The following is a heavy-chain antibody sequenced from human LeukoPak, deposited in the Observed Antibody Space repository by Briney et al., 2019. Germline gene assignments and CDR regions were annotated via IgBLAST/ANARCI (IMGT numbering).Heavy chain of an antibody. CDR3: ATPPTEYCSSTSCYTFDY. D-gene: IGHD2-2*02. CDR1: GYTLTELS. CDR2: FDPEDGET. V-gene: IGHV1-24*01. Sequence: GASVKVSCKVSGYTLTELSMHWVRQAPGKGLEWMGGFDPEDGETIYAQKFQGRVTMTEDTSTDTAYMELSSLRSEDTAVYYCATPPTEYCSSTSCYTFDYWGQGTLVTVSS. J-gene: IGHJ4*02.